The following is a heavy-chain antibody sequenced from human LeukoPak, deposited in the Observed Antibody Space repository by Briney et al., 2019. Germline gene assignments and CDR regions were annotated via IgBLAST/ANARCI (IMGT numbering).Heavy chain of an antibody. Sequence: ASVKVSCKASGYTFTSHGLSWVRQAPGQRLEWMGWISTYNGDTNYAQKFQGRVTLTTDTSTSTAYMELRSLRSDDTAVYYCVREVESTGRYKWDYWGQGTLVTVSS. CDR3: VREVESTGRYKWDY. V-gene: IGHV1-18*01. J-gene: IGHJ4*02. CDR1: GYTFTSHG. D-gene: IGHD1-1*01. CDR2: ISTYNGDT.